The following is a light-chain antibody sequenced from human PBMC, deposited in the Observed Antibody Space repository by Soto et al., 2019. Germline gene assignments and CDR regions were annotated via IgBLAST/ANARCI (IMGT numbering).Light chain of an antibody. J-gene: IGKJ1*01. CDR1: QSIGSW. CDR2: KAS. V-gene: IGKV1-5*03. Sequence: DIKMTQSPSILSASEGDRVTITCRASQSIGSWVAWYQQKPGRAPNLLIHKASHLESGVPSRFSGSGSGTEFTLTISSLQPGDFATYYCQHYNSYPWTFGQGTKVDIK. CDR3: QHYNSYPWT.